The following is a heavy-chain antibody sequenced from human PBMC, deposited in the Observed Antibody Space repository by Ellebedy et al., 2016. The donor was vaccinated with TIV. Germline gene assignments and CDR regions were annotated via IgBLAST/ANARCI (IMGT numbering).Heavy chain of an antibody. CDR1: GGSFSGYY. D-gene: IGHD6-13*01. J-gene: IGHJ4*02. CDR2: INHSGST. Sequence: GSLRLXCAVYGGSFSGYYWSWIRQPPGKGLEWIGEINHSGSTNYNPSLKSRVTISVDTSKNQFSLKLSSVTAADTAVYYCARVGAGIAAALLARRRRPFDYWGQGTLVTVSS. CDR3: ARVGAGIAAALLARRRRPFDY. V-gene: IGHV4-34*01.